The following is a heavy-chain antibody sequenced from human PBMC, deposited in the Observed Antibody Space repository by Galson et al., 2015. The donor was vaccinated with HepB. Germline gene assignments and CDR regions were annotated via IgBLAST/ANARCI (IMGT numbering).Heavy chain of an antibody. CDR2: ISYDGSNK. V-gene: IGHV3-30*04. J-gene: IGHJ4*02. CDR1: GFTFSNYA. D-gene: IGHD6-19*01. CDR3: ARMGIAVAGNFLFDY. Sequence: SLRLSCEASGFTFSNYAMHWVRQAPGKGLEWVAVISYDGSNKYYAESVKGRFTISRDNSKNTLYLQMNSLRAEDTAVYYCARMGIAVAGNFLFDYWGQGTLVTVSS.